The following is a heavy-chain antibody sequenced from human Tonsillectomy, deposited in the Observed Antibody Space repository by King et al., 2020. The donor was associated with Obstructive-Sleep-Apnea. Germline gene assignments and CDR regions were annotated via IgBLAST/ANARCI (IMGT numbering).Heavy chain of an antibody. CDR3: AKEGGGSGVYWVDS. Sequence: VQLVESGGGMVQPGGSLRLSCAASGFTCSSYGISWVRQAPGKGLEWVSAINTLGTTFYSGSLRGRFSISRDNSKYTVNLQVNSLRAEDTALYYCAKEGGGSGVYWVDSWGQGTLVTVSS. D-gene: IGHD3-10*01. J-gene: IGHJ4*02. V-gene: IGHV3-23*04. CDR2: INTLGTT. CDR1: GFTCSSYG.